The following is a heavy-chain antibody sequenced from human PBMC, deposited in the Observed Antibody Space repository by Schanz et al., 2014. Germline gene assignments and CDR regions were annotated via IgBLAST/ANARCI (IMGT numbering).Heavy chain of an antibody. CDR2: IGNGGVTI. CDR1: GFPFSDYF. J-gene: IGHJ4*02. CDR3: ARDGEAAAGCDY. D-gene: IGHD6-13*01. Sequence: QVHLLESGGGLVEPGGSLRLSCAASGFPFSDYFMAWIRQPPGRGLEWVSYIGNGGVTIYYADSVKGRFTISRDNSKNSLYLQMNSLRAEDTAVYYCARDGEAAAGCDYWGQGTLVTVSS. V-gene: IGHV3-11*01.